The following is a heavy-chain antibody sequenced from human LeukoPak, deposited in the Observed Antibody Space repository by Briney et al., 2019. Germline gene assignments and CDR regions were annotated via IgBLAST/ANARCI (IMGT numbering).Heavy chain of an antibody. CDR3: ARDYSSSWYADYMDV. CDR1: GFTFSSYA. J-gene: IGHJ6*03. D-gene: IGHD6-13*01. CDR2: INSDGSST. V-gene: IGHV3-74*01. Sequence: GGSLRLSCAASGFTFSSYAMSWVRQAPGKGLVWVSRINSDGSSTSYADSVKGRFTISRDNAKNTLYLQMNSLRAEDTAVYYCARDYSSSWYADYMDVWGKGTTVTVSS.